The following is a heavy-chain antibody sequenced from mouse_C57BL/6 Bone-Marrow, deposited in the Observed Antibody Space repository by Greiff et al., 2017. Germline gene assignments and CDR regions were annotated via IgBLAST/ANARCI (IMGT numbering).Heavy chain of an antibody. CDR3: ATNYYGSSSGY. CDR2: IYPGSGST. V-gene: IGHV1-55*01. J-gene: IGHJ2*01. CDR1: GYTFTSYW. D-gene: IGHD1-1*01. Sequence: QVQLQQPGAELVKPGASVKMSCKASGYTFTSYWITWVKQRPGQGLAWIGDIYPGSGSTNYNEKFKRKATLTVDTSSSTAYMQLSSLTSEDSAVYYCATNYYGSSSGYWGQGTTLTVSS.